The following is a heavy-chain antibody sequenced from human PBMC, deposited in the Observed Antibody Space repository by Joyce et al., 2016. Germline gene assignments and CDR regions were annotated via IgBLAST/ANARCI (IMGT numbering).Heavy chain of an antibody. CDR1: GFTFSTSS. CDR2: ISRDSPYI. V-gene: IGHV3-21*02. D-gene: IGHD3-22*01. CDR3: ARGGIVYDYSMDL. J-gene: IGHJ6*02. Sequence: EVQLVESGGGLVKPGGSLRISCAASGFTFSTSSMGWFRRDPGKGLEWVSAISRDSPYIFYADSVKGRFTVSRDNAKNSLYLQMNSLRAEDTAVFFCARGGIVYDYSMDLWGQGTTVTVSS.